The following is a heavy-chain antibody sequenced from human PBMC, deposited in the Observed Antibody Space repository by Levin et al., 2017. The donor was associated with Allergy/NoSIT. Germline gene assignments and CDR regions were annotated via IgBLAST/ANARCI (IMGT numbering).Heavy chain of an antibody. J-gene: IGHJ5*02. Sequence: KTGGSLRLSCTVSGSTTSLFYWNWIRQTPGKGLQWIGSINYSGSTKYNPSLKSRVTMSLDKSKNQFSLLLTSVTAADTAVYYCARDTGGWYFDRWGQGTLVTVSS. CDR3: ARDTGGWYFDR. D-gene: IGHD3-16*01. V-gene: IGHV4-59*01. CDR1: GSTTSLFY. CDR2: INYSGST.